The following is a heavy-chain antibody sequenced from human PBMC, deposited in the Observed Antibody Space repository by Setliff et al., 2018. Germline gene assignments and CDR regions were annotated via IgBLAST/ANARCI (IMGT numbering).Heavy chain of an antibody. Sequence: PSETLSLTCTVSGGSISSHYWSWIRQPPGKGLEWIGSIYYRGTTNYNPSLRGRFTISRDNSKNTLYLQMNSLRTEDTAMFYCAKDCGGDCSSYYWGQGTLVTVSS. CDR2: IYYRGTT. CDR1: GGSISSHY. V-gene: IGHV4-59*11. D-gene: IGHD2-21*02. CDR3: AKDCGGDCSSYY. J-gene: IGHJ4*02.